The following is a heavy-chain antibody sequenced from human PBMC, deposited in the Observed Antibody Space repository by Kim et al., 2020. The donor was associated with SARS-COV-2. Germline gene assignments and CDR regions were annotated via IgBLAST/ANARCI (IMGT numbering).Heavy chain of an antibody. CDR2: T. CDR3: ARHGGYAPFDY. V-gene: IGHV4-39*01. Sequence: TYYNPALKSRVTISVDTSKNQFSLKLSSVTAADTAVYYCARHGGYAPFDYWGQGTLVAVFS. J-gene: IGHJ4*02. D-gene: IGHD5-12*01.